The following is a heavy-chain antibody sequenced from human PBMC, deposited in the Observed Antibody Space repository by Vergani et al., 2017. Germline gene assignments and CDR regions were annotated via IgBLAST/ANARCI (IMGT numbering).Heavy chain of an antibody. J-gene: IGHJ5*02. CDR2: IYYSGST. D-gene: IGHD6-25*01. V-gene: IGHV4-59*01. CDR3: ARESGSSGFDP. CDR1: GGSISSYY. Sequence: QVQLPESGPGLVKPSQTLSLTCTVSGGSISSYYWSWIRQPPGKGLEWIGYIYYSGSTNYNPSLKSRVTISVDTSKNQFSLKLSSVTAADTAVYYCARESGSSGFDPWGQGTLVTVSS.